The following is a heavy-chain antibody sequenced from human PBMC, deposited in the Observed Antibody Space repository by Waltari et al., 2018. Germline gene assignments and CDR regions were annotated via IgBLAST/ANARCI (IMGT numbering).Heavy chain of an antibody. V-gene: IGHV4-34*01. CDR1: GGSFSGYY. CDR3: ASVWVDGAERFEDRFDY. J-gene: IGHJ4*02. CDR2: INHSGST. Sequence: QVQLQQWGAGLLKPSETLSLTSAVYGGSFSGYYWSWIRQPPGKGLEWTGEINHSGSTNYKPSLKSRVTISLATSKNQFYLTLSAVTAAHTAVYSCASVWVDGAERFEDRFDYWGQGTLVTVSS. D-gene: IGHD3-10*01.